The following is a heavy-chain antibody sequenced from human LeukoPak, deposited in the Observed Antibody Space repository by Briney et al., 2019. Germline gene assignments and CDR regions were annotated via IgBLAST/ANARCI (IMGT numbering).Heavy chain of an antibody. V-gene: IGHV4-59*01. D-gene: IGHD3-10*01. Sequence: TSETLSLTCTVSGGSISSYYWSWIRQPPGKGLEWIGYIYYSGSTNYNPSLKSRVTISVDTSKNQFSLKLSSVTAADTAVYYCARDGVRGVRGYYYYYMDVWGKGTTVTISS. J-gene: IGHJ6*03. CDR2: IYYSGST. CDR1: GGSISSYY. CDR3: ARDGVRGVRGYYYYYMDV.